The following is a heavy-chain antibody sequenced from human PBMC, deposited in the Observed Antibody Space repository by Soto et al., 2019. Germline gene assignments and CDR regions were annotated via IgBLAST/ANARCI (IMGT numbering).Heavy chain of an antibody. CDR2: ISGSGGST. J-gene: IGHJ4*02. D-gene: IGHD5-12*01. CDR3: AKPPSIMGVATKIWGIFDY. V-gene: IGHV3-23*01. Sequence: GGSLRLSCAASGFTISSYAMSWVRQAPGKGLEWVSAISGSGGSTYYADSVKGRFTVSRDNSKNTLYLQMNSLRAEDTAVYYCAKPPSIMGVATKIWGIFDYWGQGTLVPVSS. CDR1: GFTISSYA.